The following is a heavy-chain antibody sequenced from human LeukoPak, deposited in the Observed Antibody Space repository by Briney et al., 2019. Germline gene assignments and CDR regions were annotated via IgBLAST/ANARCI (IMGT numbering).Heavy chain of an antibody. CDR2: MNPNSGNT. V-gene: IGHV1-8*01. CDR1: GYTFTSYD. J-gene: IGHJ4*02. Sequence: ASVKVSCKASGYTFTSYDINWVRQATGQGLEWMGWMNPNSGNTGYAQKFRGRVTMTRSTSISTAYMELRSLRSDDTAVYYCARESHVTREDYWGQGTLVTVSS. CDR3: ARESHVTREDY. D-gene: IGHD3-10*01.